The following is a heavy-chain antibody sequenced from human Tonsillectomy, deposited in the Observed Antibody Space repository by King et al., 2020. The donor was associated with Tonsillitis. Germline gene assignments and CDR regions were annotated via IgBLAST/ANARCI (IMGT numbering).Heavy chain of an antibody. CDR2: ISSSSSTI. CDR3: ARDLTICSSTSCYLDY. D-gene: IGHD2-2*01. J-gene: IGHJ4*02. CDR1: GFTFSSYS. Sequence: QLVQSGGGLVQPGGSLRLSCAASGFTFSSYSMNWVRQAPGKGLEWVSYISSSSSTIYYADSVKGRFTISRDNAKNSLYLQMNSLRAEDPAVYYCARDLTICSSTSCYLDYWGQGTLVTVSS. V-gene: IGHV3-48*01.